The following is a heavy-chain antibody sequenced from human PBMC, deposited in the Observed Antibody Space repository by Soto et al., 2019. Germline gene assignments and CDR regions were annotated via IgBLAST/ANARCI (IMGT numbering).Heavy chain of an antibody. V-gene: IGHV3-23*01. J-gene: IGHJ4*02. CDR1: GFTFSSYS. CDR3: AKKVNSGPGSQYFDY. Sequence: LRLSCAASGFTFSSYSMSWVRQAPGKGLEWVSGFRTGGDDGTTYYADSVKGRFTISRDISKNTLFLQMNSLRAEDTAIYYCAKKVNSGPGSQYFDYWGQGTLVTVSS. CDR2: FRTGGDDGTT. D-gene: IGHD3-10*01.